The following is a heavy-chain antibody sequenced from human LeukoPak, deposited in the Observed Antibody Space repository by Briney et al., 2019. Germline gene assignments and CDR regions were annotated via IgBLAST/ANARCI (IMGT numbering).Heavy chain of an antibody. V-gene: IGHV1-69*05. D-gene: IGHD3-3*01. J-gene: IGHJ4*02. CDR2: IIPIFGTA. CDR3: ARGVSPFSETFDY. Sequence: SVKVSCKASGGTFSSYAISWVRQAPGQGLEWMGRIIPIFGTANYAQKFQGRVTITTDESTSTAYMELSSLRSGDTAVYYCARGVSPFSETFDYWGQGTLVTVSS. CDR1: GGTFSSYA.